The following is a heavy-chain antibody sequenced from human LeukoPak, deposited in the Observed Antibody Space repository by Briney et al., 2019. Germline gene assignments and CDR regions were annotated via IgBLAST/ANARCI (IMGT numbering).Heavy chain of an antibody. V-gene: IGHV1-69*05. CDR2: IIPIFGTA. J-gene: IGHJ3*02. CDR3: ASQSYDSSGSDAFDI. CDR1: GGTFSSYA. D-gene: IGHD3-22*01. Sequence: ASVKVSCKASGGTFSSYAISWVRQAPGQGLEWMGGIIPIFGTANYAQKFQGRVTITTDKSTSTAYMELSSLRSEDTAVYYCASQSYDSSGSDAFDIWGQGTMVTVSS.